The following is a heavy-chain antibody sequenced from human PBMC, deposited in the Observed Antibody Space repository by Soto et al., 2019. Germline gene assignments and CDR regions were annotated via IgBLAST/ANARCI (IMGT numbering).Heavy chain of an antibody. D-gene: IGHD6-19*01. V-gene: IGHV3-30*18. CDR2: ISYDGSNE. J-gene: IGHJ4*02. Sequence: QVQLVESGGGVVQPGRSPRLSCAASGFTFSSYGMHWVRQAPGKGLEWVAVISYDGSNEYYADSVQGRFTISRDNSKNTLFLQMNSLRAEDTAVYYCAKGLRGSSGWCHHDYWGQGSLVTVSS. CDR1: GFTFSSYG. CDR3: AKGLRGSSGWCHHDY.